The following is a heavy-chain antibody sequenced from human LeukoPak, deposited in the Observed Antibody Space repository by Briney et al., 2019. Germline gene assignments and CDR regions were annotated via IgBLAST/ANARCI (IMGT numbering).Heavy chain of an antibody. D-gene: IGHD5-18*01. V-gene: IGHV3-74*01. CDR2: INRDGSRT. CDR3: ARGGSDTAMAHDY. CDR1: GFTFTSYS. Sequence: PGGSLRLSCAASGFTFTSYSMNWVRQAPGKGLEWVSRINRDGSRTDYADSVKGRFTISRDDAKNTLYLQVNSLRAEDTAVYFCARGGSDTAMAHDYWGQGTLVTVSS. J-gene: IGHJ4*02.